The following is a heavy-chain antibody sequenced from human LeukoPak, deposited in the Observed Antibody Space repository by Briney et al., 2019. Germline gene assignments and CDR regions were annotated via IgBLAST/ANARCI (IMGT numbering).Heavy chain of an antibody. D-gene: IGHD2-2*01. CDR1: GGSISSSSYY. Sequence: SETLSLTCTVSGGSISSSSYYWGWIRQPPGKGLEWIGSIYYSGSTYYNPSLKSRVTISVDTSKNQFSLKLSSVTAADTAVYYCARTRTRGSSTSCCNWFDPWGQGTLVTVSS. J-gene: IGHJ5*02. CDR2: IYYSGST. CDR3: ARTRTRGSSTSCCNWFDP. V-gene: IGHV4-39*07.